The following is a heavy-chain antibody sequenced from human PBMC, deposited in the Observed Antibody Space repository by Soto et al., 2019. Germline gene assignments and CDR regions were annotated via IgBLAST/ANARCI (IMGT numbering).Heavy chain of an antibody. CDR2: ISYSGST. J-gene: IGHJ4*02. CDR1: GGSISNYY. Sequence: SETLSLTCTVSGGSISNYYWSWIRQPPGKGLEWIGYISYSGSTHYIPSLESRVTILVDTSKNLFSLRLSSVTAADTAVYYCARHIPRAGTVFDYWGKGTLVTVS. V-gene: IGHV4-59*08. D-gene: IGHD6-19*01. CDR3: ARHIPRAGTVFDY.